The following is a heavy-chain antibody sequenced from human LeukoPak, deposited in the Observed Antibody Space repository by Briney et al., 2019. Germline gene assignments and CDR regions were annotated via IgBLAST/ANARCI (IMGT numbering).Heavy chain of an antibody. CDR2: TYYRSKWSN. CDR3: ARDEDNQWLGFAN. CDR1: GDSVSSNSAT. J-gene: IGHJ4*02. D-gene: IGHD6-19*01. Sequence: SQTLSLTCAISGDSVSSNSATWNWIRQSPSRGLEWLGRTYYRSKWSNDYAVSVKSRITIDPDTSKNQFSLQLNSVTPEDTAVYYCARDEDNQWLGFANWGQGTLVTVSS. V-gene: IGHV6-1*01.